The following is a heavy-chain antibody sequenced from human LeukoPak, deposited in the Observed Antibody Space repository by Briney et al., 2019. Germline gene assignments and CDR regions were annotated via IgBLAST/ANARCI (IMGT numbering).Heavy chain of an antibody. CDR3: ARVTGYSSGWYGY. D-gene: IGHD6-19*01. CDR1: GYTFISYG. CDR2: ISGYNGNT. Sequence: ASVKVSCKASGYTFISYGISWVRHAPGQGLEWMGWISGYNGNTNYAQKFQGRVTMTRDTSTSTVYMELSSLRSEDTAVYYCARVTGYSSGWYGYWGQGTLVTVSS. J-gene: IGHJ4*02. V-gene: IGHV1-18*01.